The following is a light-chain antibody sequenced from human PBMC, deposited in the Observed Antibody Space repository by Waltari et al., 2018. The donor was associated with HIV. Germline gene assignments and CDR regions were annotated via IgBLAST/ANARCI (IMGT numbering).Light chain of an antibody. J-gene: IGKJ2*01. CDR3: QQYNSDFYT. CDR1: PDVDNW. Sequence: DIQMTQSPSTLPASVGDRVTITCRASPDVDNWLAWYQQKSGKAPKLLIYKASNLEQGVPSRFSGSASGTVFTLIIDSLQPDDFATYYCQQYNSDFYTFGPGTKLE. V-gene: IGKV1-5*03. CDR2: KAS.